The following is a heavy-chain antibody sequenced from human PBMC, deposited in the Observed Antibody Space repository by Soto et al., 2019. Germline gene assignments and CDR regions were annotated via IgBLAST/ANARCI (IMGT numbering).Heavy chain of an antibody. Sequence: ASVKVSCKASGYTFTSYGISWVRQAPGQGLEWMGGIIPIFGTANYAQKFQGRVTITADESTSTAYMELSSLRSEDTAVYYCASKRAVRYFDWLSTGYYFDYWGQGTLVTVSS. D-gene: IGHD3-9*01. CDR2: IIPIFGTA. J-gene: IGHJ4*02. V-gene: IGHV1-69*13. CDR3: ASKRAVRYFDWLSTGYYFDY. CDR1: GYTFTSYG.